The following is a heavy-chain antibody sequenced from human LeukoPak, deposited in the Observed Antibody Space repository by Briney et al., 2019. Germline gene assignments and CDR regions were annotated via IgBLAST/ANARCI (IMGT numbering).Heavy chain of an antibody. J-gene: IGHJ4*02. CDR3: AKDLGRYRNNYFDY. V-gene: IGHV3-33*06. Sequence: GGSLRLSCAASGFTFSSYGMHCVRQAPGKGLEWVAVIWYDGGITYYADSVKGRFTISRDNSKNTLSLQINSLRAEDTAVYYCAKDLGRYRNNYFDYWGQGTLVTVSS. CDR1: GFTFSSYG. D-gene: IGHD1-26*01. CDR2: IWYDGGIT.